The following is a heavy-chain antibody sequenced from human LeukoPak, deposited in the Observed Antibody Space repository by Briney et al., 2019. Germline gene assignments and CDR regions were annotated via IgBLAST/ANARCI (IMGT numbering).Heavy chain of an antibody. J-gene: IGHJ4*02. CDR2: IHYSGNT. CDR3: ARQTGSGLFILP. CDR1: GGSISSNIYY. Sequence: SETPSLTCTVSGGSISSNIYYWGWIRQPPGKGLEWIGSIHYSGNTYYNPSLKSRVTISVDTSKNQFSLKLSSLTAADTAVYYCARQTGSGLFILPGGQGTLVTVSS. V-gene: IGHV4-39*01. D-gene: IGHD3/OR15-3a*01.